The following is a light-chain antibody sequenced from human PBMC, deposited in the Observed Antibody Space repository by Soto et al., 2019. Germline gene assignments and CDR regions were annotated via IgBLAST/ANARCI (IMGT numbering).Light chain of an antibody. Sequence: QSALTQPASVSGSPGQSITISCTGTSSDIGGYYYVSWYQHHPGKAPKLIIYEVSYRPSGISNRFSGSKSGNTASLTISGLQAEDEADYYCSSYTSSTNYVFGTGTKVTVL. CDR3: SSYTSSTNYV. V-gene: IGLV2-14*01. CDR2: EVS. J-gene: IGLJ1*01. CDR1: SSDIGGYYY.